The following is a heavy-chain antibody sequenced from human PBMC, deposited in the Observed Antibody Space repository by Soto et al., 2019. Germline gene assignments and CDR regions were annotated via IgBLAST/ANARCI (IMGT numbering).Heavy chain of an antibody. V-gene: IGHV4-30-2*01. CDR2: IYHSGST. J-gene: IGHJ5*02. CDR1: GGSISSGGYS. CDR3: ARVQRRFWSGYSLSSWFDP. D-gene: IGHD3-3*01. Sequence: SETLSLTCAVSGGSISSGGYSWSWIRQPPGKGLEWIGYIYHSGSTYYKPSLKSRVTISVDRSKNQFSLKLSSVTAADTAVFYCARVQRRFWSGYSLSSWFDPWGQGTLVTVSS.